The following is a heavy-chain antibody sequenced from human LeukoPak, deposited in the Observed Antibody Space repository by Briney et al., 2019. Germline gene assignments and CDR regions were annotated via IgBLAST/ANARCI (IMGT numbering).Heavy chain of an antibody. Sequence: GESLKISCKGSGYSITNYWIGWVRQMPGKGLEWMGIIYPADSDIRYSPSFQGQVTISADESISTAYLQWSSLKASDTAMYYCARQEYCSGGSCYTWFDPWGQGTLVTVSS. V-gene: IGHV5-51*01. D-gene: IGHD2-15*01. J-gene: IGHJ5*02. CDR1: GYSITNYW. CDR3: ARQEYCSGGSCYTWFDP. CDR2: IYPADSDI.